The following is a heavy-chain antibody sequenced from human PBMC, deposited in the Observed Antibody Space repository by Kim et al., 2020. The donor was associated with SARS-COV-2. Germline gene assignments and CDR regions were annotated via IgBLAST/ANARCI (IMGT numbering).Heavy chain of an antibody. Sequence: DSVRGRFTISRDSSQNTVFLQVTSLRDDDTAVYYCAKDRAAAAGTGQFDYWGQGTLVTVSS. J-gene: IGHJ4*02. D-gene: IGHD6-13*01. CDR3: AKDRAAAAGTGQFDY. V-gene: IGHV3-23*01.